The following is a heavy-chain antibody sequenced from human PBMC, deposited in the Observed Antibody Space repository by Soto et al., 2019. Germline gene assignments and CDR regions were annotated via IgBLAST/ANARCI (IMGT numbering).Heavy chain of an antibody. CDR1: GYTFTSYG. CDR3: ARDDRYSGSYSFEP. J-gene: IGHJ5*02. V-gene: IGHV1-18*01. Sequence: ASVKISCKASGYTFTSYGISWVRQAPGKGLEWMGWISAYNGNTNYAQKLQGRVTMTTDTSTRTAYMELRSLRSDDTAVYYCARDDRYSGSYSFEPWGKGTLVTVSS. CDR2: ISAYNGNT. D-gene: IGHD1-26*01.